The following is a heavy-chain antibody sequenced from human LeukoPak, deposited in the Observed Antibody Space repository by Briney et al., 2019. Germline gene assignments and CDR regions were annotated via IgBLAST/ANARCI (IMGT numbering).Heavy chain of an antibody. Sequence: PGRSLRLSCAASGFTFSNYAMHWVGQAPGKGLEWVAVVSYDGSNKYYADSVKGRFTISRDNSKNTLSLQMICLRAEDTALYYCATPQSSLYYYYYYLDVWGKGTTVTVSS. CDR2: VSYDGSNK. V-gene: IGHV3-30-3*01. J-gene: IGHJ6*03. CDR1: GFTFSNYA. D-gene: IGHD2/OR15-2a*01. CDR3: ATPQSSLYYYYYYLDV.